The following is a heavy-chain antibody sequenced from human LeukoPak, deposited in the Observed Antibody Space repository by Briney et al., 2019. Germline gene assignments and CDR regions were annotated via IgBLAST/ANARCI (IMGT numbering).Heavy chain of an antibody. CDR1: GFTLSSYA. CDR2: ISGSGGST. CDR3: AKGYYDYVWGSYYFDY. Sequence: AGSLRLSCAASGFTLSSYAMSWVRQAPGKGLEWVSAISGSGGSTYYADSVKGRFTISRDNSRDTLYLQMNSLRAENTAVYYCAKGYYDYVWGSYYFDYWGQGTLVTVSS. V-gene: IGHV3-23*01. J-gene: IGHJ4*02. D-gene: IGHD3-16*01.